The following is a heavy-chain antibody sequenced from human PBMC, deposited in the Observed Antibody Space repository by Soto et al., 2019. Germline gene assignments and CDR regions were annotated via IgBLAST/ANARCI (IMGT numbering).Heavy chain of an antibody. Sequence: EVQRLESGGGLVQPGGYLRLSCAASGFTFSSYAMSWVRQAPGKGLEGVSVISGSGDSTYYADSVRGRFTISRDNSKNTLYLQMNSLRAEDTAVYYCAKDRDGAAAGPTKSYGMDVWGRGTTVTVSS. CDR3: AKDRDGAAAGPTKSYGMDV. CDR2: ISGSGDST. CDR1: GFTFSSYA. V-gene: IGHV3-23*01. D-gene: IGHD6-13*01. J-gene: IGHJ6*02.